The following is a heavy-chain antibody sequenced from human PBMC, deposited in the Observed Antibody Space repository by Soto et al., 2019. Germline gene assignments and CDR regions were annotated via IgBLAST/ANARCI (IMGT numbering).Heavy chain of an antibody. Sequence: QVQLQESGPGLVKPSETLSLTCTVSGGSISSYYWSWIRQPAGKGLEGIGRIYTSGSTNYNPSLRSRVPMSVDPSKNQCSLKLSSVTAADTAVHYCAREGTGWFDPWGQGTVVTVSS. J-gene: IGHJ5*02. V-gene: IGHV4-4*07. CDR2: IYTSGST. D-gene: IGHD2-8*02. CDR1: GGSISSYY. CDR3: AREGTGWFDP.